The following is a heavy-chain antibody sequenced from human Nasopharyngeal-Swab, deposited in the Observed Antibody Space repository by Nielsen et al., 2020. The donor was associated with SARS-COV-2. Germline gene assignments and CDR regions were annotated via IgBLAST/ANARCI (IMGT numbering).Heavy chain of an antibody. CDR3: AKDMAAGYFFDF. Sequence: GESLKISCAASGFRFDRYAMSWVRQAPGKGLEWVSAIRCSGITTYYADSVKGRFTISRDNSKNTVYLQMDSLRAEDAAIYYCAKDMAAGYFFDFWGQGALVTVSS. D-gene: IGHD6-13*01. CDR1: GFRFDRYA. V-gene: IGHV3-23*01. CDR2: IRCSGITT. J-gene: IGHJ4*02.